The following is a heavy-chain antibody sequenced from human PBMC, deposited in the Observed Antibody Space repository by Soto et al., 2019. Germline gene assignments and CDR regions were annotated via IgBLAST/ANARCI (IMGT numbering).Heavy chain of an antibody. CDR1: GGSISSGGYS. CDR2: INHSGST. CDR3: ARARFPLRGGHYYDSSGYYYGY. Sequence: SETLSLTCAVSGGSISSGGYSWSWIRQPPGKGLEWIGEINHSGSTNYNPSLKSRVTISVDTSKNQFSLKLSSVTAADTAVYYCARARFPLRGGHYYDSSGYYYGYWSQGTLVTVSS. D-gene: IGHD3-22*01. V-gene: IGHV4-30-2*01. J-gene: IGHJ4*02.